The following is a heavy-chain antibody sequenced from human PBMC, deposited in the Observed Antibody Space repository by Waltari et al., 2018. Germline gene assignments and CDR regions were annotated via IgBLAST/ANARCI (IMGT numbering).Heavy chain of an antibody. CDR1: GFAVSRNA. V-gene: IGHV4-4*07. J-gene: IGHJ6*02. CDR3: ARETYGIDV. Sequence: VQLLESGGGLVQPGGSLRLACAASGFAVSRNAMTWVRQAPGKGLEWSWRFYTSGSTNYNPSLKSRVTMSVDTSKKQFSLKLSSVTAADTAIYYCARETYGIDVWGQGTTVTVS. CDR2: FYTSGST.